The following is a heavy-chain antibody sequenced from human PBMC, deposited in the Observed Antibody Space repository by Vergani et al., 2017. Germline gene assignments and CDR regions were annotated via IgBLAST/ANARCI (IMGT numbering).Heavy chain of an antibody. J-gene: IGHJ6*02. D-gene: IGHD1-1*01. CDR1: GGTFSSYA. CDR3: ARSMGTPYYYYYGMDV. V-gene: IGHV1-69*01. Sequence: QVQLVQSGAEVKKPGSSVKVSCKASGGTFSSYAISWVRQAPGQGLEWMGGITPSFGTANYAQKFQGRVTITADESTSTAYMERSSLRSEDTAVYYCARSMGTPYYYYYGMDVWGQGTTVTVSS. CDR2: ITPSFGTA.